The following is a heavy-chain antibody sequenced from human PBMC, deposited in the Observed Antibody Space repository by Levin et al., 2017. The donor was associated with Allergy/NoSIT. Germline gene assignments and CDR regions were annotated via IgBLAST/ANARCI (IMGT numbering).Heavy chain of an antibody. J-gene: IGHJ4*02. Sequence: ASVKVSCKASGGTFSSYAISWVRQAPGQGLEWMGRIIPILGIANYAQKFQGRVTITADKSTSTAYMELSSLRSEDTAVYYCARDIEWSYGPFDYWGQGTLVTVSS. CDR3: ARDIEWSYGPFDY. D-gene: IGHD5-18*01. CDR1: GGTFSSYA. V-gene: IGHV1-69*04. CDR2: IIPILGIA.